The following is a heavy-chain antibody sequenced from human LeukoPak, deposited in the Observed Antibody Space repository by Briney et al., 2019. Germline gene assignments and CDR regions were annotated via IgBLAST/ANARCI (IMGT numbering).Heavy chain of an antibody. CDR3: ARHSSSWYYGMDV. V-gene: IGHV3-23*01. CDR1: GFTFSSYA. CDR2: ISGSGGST. Sequence: PGGSLRLSCAASGFTFSSYAMSWVRQAPGKGLEWVSAISGSGGSTYYADSVKGRFTISRDNSKNTLYLQMNSLRAEDTAVYYCARHSSSWYYGMDVWGQGTTVTVSS. J-gene: IGHJ6*02. D-gene: IGHD6-13*01.